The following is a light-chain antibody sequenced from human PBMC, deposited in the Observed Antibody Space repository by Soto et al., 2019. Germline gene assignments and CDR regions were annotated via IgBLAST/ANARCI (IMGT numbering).Light chain of an antibody. CDR3: QQYYSYPHT. V-gene: IGKV1-8*01. CDR2: AAS. Sequence: AIRMTQSPSSLSASTGDRVTITCRASQGISSYLAWYQQKPWKAPKLLIYAASTLQSGVPSRFSGSGSGTDFTLTISCLQSEDFATSYCQQYYSYPHTFGQGTKLEIK. CDR1: QGISSY. J-gene: IGKJ2*01.